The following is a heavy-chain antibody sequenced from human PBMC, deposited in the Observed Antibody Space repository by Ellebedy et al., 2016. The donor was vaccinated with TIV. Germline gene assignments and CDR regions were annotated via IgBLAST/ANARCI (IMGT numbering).Heavy chain of an antibody. J-gene: IGHJ3*02. CDR1: GFTFSSYG. V-gene: IGHV3-33*01. CDR3: AREVYCSGGSCYLDAFDI. D-gene: IGHD2-15*01. Sequence: GESLKISXAASGFTFSSYGMHWVRQAPGKGLEWVAVIWYDGSNKYYADSVKGRFTISRDNSKNTLYLQMNSLRAEDTAVYYCAREVYCSGGSCYLDAFDIWGQGTMVTVSS. CDR2: IWYDGSNK.